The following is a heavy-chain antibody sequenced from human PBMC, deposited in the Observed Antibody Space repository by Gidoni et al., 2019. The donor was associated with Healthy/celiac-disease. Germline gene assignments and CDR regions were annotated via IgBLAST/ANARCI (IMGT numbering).Heavy chain of an antibody. Sequence: LSCAASGFTFDDYGMSWVRQAPGKGLEWVFGINWNGGSTGYADSVRGRFTISRDNAKNSLCLQMNSLRAGDTALYHCAASRDAFDIWGQGTMVTVSS. J-gene: IGHJ3*02. CDR2: INWNGGST. CDR1: GFTFDDYG. CDR3: AASRDAFDI. V-gene: IGHV3-20*01.